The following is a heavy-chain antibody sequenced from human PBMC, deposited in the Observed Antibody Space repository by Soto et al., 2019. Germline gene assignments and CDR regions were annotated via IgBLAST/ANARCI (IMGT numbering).Heavy chain of an antibody. D-gene: IGHD6-13*01. CDR1: GYTFTSYA. CDR3: ARDLAAAGTDFQH. Sequence: ASVKVSCKASGYTFTSYAMHWVRQAPGQRLEWMGWINAGNGNTKYSQKFQGRVTITRDTSASTAYMELSSLRSEDTAVYYCARDLAAAGTDFQHWGQGTLVTVSS. J-gene: IGHJ1*01. V-gene: IGHV1-3*01. CDR2: INAGNGNT.